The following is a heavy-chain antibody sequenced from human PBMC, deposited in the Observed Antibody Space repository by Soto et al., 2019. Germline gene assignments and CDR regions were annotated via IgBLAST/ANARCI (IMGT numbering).Heavy chain of an antibody. CDR3: AKTRPIFGVVKSSPLDY. J-gene: IGHJ4*02. CDR2: ISWNSGSI. Sequence: GGSLRLSCAASGFTFDDYAMHWVRQAPGKGLEWVSGISWNSGSIGYADSVKGRFTISRDNAKNSLYLQMNSLRAEDTALYYCAKTRPIFGVVKSSPLDYWGQGTLVTVSS. CDR1: GFTFDDYA. V-gene: IGHV3-9*01. D-gene: IGHD3-3*01.